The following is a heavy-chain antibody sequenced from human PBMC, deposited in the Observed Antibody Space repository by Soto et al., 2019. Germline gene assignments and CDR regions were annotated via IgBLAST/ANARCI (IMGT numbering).Heavy chain of an antibody. Sequence: PGGSLRLSCAASGCTFSSYGMHWVRQAPGKGLEWVAVISYDGSNKYYADSVKGRFTISRDNSKNTLYLQMNSLRAEDTAVYYCAKDPGSGSGSRLFDYWGQGTLVTVSS. V-gene: IGHV3-30*18. CDR2: ISYDGSNK. CDR3: AKDPGSGSGSRLFDY. CDR1: GCTFSSYG. D-gene: IGHD3-10*01. J-gene: IGHJ4*02.